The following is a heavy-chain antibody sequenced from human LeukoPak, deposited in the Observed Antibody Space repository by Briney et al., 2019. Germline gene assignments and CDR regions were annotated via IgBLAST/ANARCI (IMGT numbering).Heavy chain of an antibody. V-gene: IGHV5-51*01. Sequence: GESLNISCKASGYKFSNYWIAWVRQMPGKGLEWMGTIYPDDSDARYSSSFQGQVTLTVDKSVTTAYLQWRSLKASDTAIYYCARRPTTNFDLWRQGPLLPVSS. D-gene: IGHD1-26*01. CDR1: GYKFSNYW. CDR2: IYPDDSDA. CDR3: ARRPTTNFDL. J-gene: IGHJ4*02.